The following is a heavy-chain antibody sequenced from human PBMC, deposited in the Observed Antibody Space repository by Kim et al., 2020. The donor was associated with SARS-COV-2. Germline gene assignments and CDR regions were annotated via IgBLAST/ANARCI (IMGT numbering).Heavy chain of an antibody. J-gene: IGHJ6*02. CDR1: GCPFASCG. CDR3: AKGGMDV. CDR2: IDTNTGNP. Sequence: ASVKVSCKASGCPFASCGMNWERQAPGQGLEWVGWIDTNTGNPMFGQGFSGRFVFSLDTSVSTTYLQITSLKAEDTAVYYCAKGGMDVWGQGTTVTVSS. V-gene: IGHV7-4-1*02.